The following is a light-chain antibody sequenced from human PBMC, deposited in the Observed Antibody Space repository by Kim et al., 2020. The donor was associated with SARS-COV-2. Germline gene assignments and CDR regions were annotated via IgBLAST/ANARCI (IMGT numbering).Light chain of an antibody. Sequence: GQSITISCTGTSSDIGGYNYVSWYQQHPGKAPKVMISDVSNRPSGVSNRFSGSKSGNTASLTISGLQVEDEADYYCNSYTSSSTWVFGGGTQLTVL. CDR2: DVS. V-gene: IGLV2-14*04. CDR3: NSYTSSSTWV. CDR1: SSDIGGYNY. J-gene: IGLJ3*02.